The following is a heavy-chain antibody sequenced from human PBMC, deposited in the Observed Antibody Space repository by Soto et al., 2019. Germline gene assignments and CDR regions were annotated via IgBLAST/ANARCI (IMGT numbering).Heavy chain of an antibody. D-gene: IGHD6-6*01. CDR2: IYYSGST. CDR1: GGSISSGGYY. Sequence: SETLSLTCTVSGGSISSGGYYWSWIRQHPGKGLEWIGYIYYSGSTYYNPSLKSRVTISVDTSKNQFSLKLSSVTAADTAVYYCARFNRQFVSPRYYYGMDVWGQGTTVTFSS. V-gene: IGHV4-31*03. CDR3: ARFNRQFVSPRYYYGMDV. J-gene: IGHJ6*02.